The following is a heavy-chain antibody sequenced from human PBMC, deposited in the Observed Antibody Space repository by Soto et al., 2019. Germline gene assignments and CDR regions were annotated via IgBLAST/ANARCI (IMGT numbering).Heavy chain of an antibody. Sequence: QVQLVQSGAEVKKPGSSVKVSCKASGGTFSSYAISWVRQAPGQGLEWMGGIIAILGKANYAEKFQGRVTITADEYTTTAYMELSSLRSEDPAVEYCARERGAAIIVGFTGTFEVWGQGTLVTVSS. D-gene: IGHD1-26*01. CDR2: IIAILGKA. V-gene: IGHV1-69*01. CDR1: GGTFSSYA. CDR3: ARERGAAIIVGFTGTFEV. J-gene: IGHJ3*01.